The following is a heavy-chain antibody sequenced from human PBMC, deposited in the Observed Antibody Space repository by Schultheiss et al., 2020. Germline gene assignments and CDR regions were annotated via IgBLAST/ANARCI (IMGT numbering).Heavy chain of an antibody. J-gene: IGHJ4*02. CDR3: ARDEITMVRGGEGFDY. CDR2: ISYDGSNK. CDR1: GFTFSSYS. V-gene: IGHV3-30*03. Sequence: GGSLRLSCAASGFTFSSYSMNWVRQAPGKGLEWVAVISYDGSNKYYADSVKGRFTISRDNSKNTLYLQMNSLRAEDTAVYYCARDEITMVRGGEGFDYWGQGTLVTVSS. D-gene: IGHD3-10*01.